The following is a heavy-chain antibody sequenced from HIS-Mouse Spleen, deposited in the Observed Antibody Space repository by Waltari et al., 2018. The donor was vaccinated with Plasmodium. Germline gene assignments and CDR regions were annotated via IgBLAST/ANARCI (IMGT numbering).Heavy chain of an antibody. CDR3: AKVAQGTRDAFDI. Sequence: QVQLVESGGGVVKPGRSLRLSCAASGFPFSTFAVHWVRQAQGKGLEWVAVIWYDGSNKYYADSVKGRFTISRDNSKNTLYLQMNSLRAEDTAVYYCAKVAQGTRDAFDIWGQGTMVTVSS. V-gene: IGHV3-33*06. CDR1: GFPFSTFA. CDR2: IWYDGSNK. D-gene: IGHD2-8*01. J-gene: IGHJ3*02.